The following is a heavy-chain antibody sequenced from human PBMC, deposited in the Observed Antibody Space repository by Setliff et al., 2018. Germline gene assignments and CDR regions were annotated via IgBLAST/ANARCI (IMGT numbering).Heavy chain of an antibody. D-gene: IGHD6-6*01. CDR2: ISSRSSNI. Sequence: GGSLRLSCEGSGFSFSSHPMHWVRQAPGKGLEWVSSISSRSSNIYYVDSVKGRFTISRDNAKNSLYLQMNSLRAEDTAVYYCARLPQVVKGGDVEVWGKGTTVTVSS. CDR1: GFSFSSHP. J-gene: IGHJ6*04. CDR3: ARLPQVVKGGDVEV. V-gene: IGHV3-21*01.